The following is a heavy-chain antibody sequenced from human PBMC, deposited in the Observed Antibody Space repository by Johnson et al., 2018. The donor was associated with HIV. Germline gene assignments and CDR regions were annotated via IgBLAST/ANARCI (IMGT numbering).Heavy chain of an antibody. D-gene: IGHD1-26*01. V-gene: IGHV3-30*03. J-gene: IGHJ3*02. CDR1: GFTVSSNY. Sequence: QVQLVESGGGLVQPGGSLRLSCAASGFTVSSNYISWVRQAPGKGLEWVAVISYDGSNKYYADSVKGRFTISRDNSKKTLYLQMNSRRAEDTAVYYCASREVGAKSEHAFDIWGQGTMVTVSS. CDR2: ISYDGSNK. CDR3: ASREVGAKSEHAFDI.